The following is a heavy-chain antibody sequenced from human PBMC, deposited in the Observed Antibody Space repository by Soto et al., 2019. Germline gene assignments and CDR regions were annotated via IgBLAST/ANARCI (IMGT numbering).Heavy chain of an antibody. V-gene: IGHV3-21*04. CDR3: AKGSQGITMVRGVIISTYYYMDV. CDR2: ISGGGTYR. Sequence: GGSLRLSCAASGLTFSHYSMNWVRQAPGKGLEWVSSISGGGTYRYYAESVKGRFTISRDNAKNTLDLQMNSLRAEDTAVYYCAKGSQGITMVRGVIISTYYYMDVWGKGTTVTVSS. D-gene: IGHD3-10*01. J-gene: IGHJ6*03. CDR1: GLTFSHYS.